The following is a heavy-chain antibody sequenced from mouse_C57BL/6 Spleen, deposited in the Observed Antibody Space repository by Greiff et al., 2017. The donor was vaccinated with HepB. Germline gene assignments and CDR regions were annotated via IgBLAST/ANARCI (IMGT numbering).Heavy chain of an antibody. CDR2: IYPRSGNT. V-gene: IGHV1-81*01. D-gene: IGHD2-4*01. CDR1: GYTFTSYG. CDR3: ARRRVYYDYDDWYFDV. J-gene: IGHJ1*03. Sequence: VQLQESGAELARPGASVKLSCKASGYTFTSYGISWVKQRTGQGLEWIGEIYPRSGNTYYNEKFKGKATLTADKSSSTAYMELRSLTSEDSAVYFCARRRVYYDYDDWYFDVWGTGTTVTVSS.